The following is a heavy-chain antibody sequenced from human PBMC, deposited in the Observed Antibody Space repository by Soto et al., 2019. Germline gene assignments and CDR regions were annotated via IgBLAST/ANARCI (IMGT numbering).Heavy chain of an antibody. Sequence: SETLSLTCTVSGGSISSYYWSWIRQPPGKGLEWIGYIYYSGSTNYNPSLKSRVTMSVDTSKNQFSLRLSSVTAADTAVYYCARDQRTYKYCTGGTCYPTTPEYNWFDPWGQGALVTVSS. V-gene: IGHV4-59*01. CDR3: ARDQRTYKYCTGGTCYPTTPEYNWFDP. D-gene: IGHD2-15*01. CDR2: IYYSGST. CDR1: GGSISSYY. J-gene: IGHJ5*02.